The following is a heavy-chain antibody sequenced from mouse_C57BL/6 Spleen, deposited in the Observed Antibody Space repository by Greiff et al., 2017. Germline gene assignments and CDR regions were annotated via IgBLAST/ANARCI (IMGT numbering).Heavy chain of an antibody. Sequence: QVQLQQPGAELVKPGASVKVSCKASGYTFTSYWMHWVKQRPGQGLEWIGRIHPSDSETNYNQKLKGKATLTVDKSSSTAYMQHSSLTSEDSAVYYCAIEGLPKTIDYWGQGTTLTVSS. CDR3: AIEGLPKTIDY. CDR1: GYTFTSYW. D-gene: IGHD2-4*01. J-gene: IGHJ2*01. CDR2: IHPSDSET. V-gene: IGHV1-74*01.